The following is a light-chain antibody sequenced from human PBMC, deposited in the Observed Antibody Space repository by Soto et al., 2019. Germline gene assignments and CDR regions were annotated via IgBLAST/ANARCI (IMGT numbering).Light chain of an antibody. CDR1: QSVTNN. V-gene: IGKV3D-15*01. CDR3: QQYNSYRT. CDR2: GAS. Sequence: EIVMTQSPATLSVPPGERATLSCRASQSVTNNYLAWFQQKPGQAPRLLMYGASSRATGIPDRFSGSGSGTDFTLTISSLQPDDFATYYCQQYNSYRTFGQGTRWIS. J-gene: IGKJ1*01.